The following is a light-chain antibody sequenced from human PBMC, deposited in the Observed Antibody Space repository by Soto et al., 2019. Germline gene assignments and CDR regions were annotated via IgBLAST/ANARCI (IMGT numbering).Light chain of an antibody. CDR3: SSYTTSSTYYV. Sequence: QSALTQPASVSGSPGQSITISCTGTSSDVGGYNYVSWYQQHPGKAPKLMIYDVSNRPSGVSNRFSRSKSGNTASLTISGLQAEDEADYYCSSYTTSSTYYVFGTGTKLTVL. J-gene: IGLJ1*01. CDR2: DVS. CDR1: SSDVGGYNY. V-gene: IGLV2-14*01.